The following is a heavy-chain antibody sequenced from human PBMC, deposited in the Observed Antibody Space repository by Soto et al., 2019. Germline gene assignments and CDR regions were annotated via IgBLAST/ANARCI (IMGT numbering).Heavy chain of an antibody. CDR1: GFSLNTYGVG. CDR3: AHRPIILTEFKCYFDH. D-gene: IGHD3-9*01. J-gene: IGHJ4*02. V-gene: IGHV2-5*02. Sequence: QITLKESGPTLVKPTQTLTLTCTFSGFSLNTYGVGVGWIRQPPGKALEWLALIYWDDDKTYSPPLQSRLTVSKDTSRNQVVLTMINMDPVDTATYYCAHRPIILTEFKCYFDHWGQGILVTVSS. CDR2: IYWDDDK.